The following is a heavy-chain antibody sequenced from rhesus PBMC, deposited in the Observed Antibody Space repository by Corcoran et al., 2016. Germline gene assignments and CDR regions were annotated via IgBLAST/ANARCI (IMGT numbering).Heavy chain of an antibody. CDR2: VNGNSGRT. V-gene: IGHV4-80*01. CDR3: ARKAVAGRRYGVDS. D-gene: IGHD6-37*01. J-gene: IGHJ6*01. Sequence: QVQLQESGPGLVNPSETLSLTCAVSGASISSYCWNWLRPPPGTGGEVIGEVNGNSGRTNYNPSPKSRVTISKAASKNQFSLKLSSVTAADTAVEYCARKAVAGRRYGVDSWGQGVVVTVSS. CDR1: GASISSYC.